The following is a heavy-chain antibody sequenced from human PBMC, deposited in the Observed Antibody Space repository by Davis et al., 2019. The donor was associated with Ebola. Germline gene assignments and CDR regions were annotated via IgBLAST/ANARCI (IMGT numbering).Heavy chain of an antibody. CDR3: ARAHFPTTSDH. D-gene: IGHD3-3*02. CDR2: INPYNGNT. V-gene: IGHV1-18*04. J-gene: IGHJ4*02. CDR1: GYTFTNYG. Sequence: ASVKVSCKASGYTFTNYGITWVRQAPGQGLEWMGWINPYNGNTNYAQNVQGRVTMTTDTSTSTAYMEVGILRSDDTAVYYCARAHFPTTSDHWGQGTLVTVSS.